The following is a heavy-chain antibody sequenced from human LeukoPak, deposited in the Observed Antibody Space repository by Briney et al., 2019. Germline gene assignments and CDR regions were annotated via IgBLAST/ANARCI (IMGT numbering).Heavy chain of an antibody. V-gene: IGHV4-59*01. D-gene: IGHD3-10*01. CDR3: ARVDTMVRGVEGGWFDP. CDR2: IYYSGST. Sequence: SETLSLTCSVSGGSIGNYYWSWIRQPPGKGLEWIGYIYYSGSTNYNPSLKSRVTISLDTSKNQFSLKLTSVTAADTAVYYCARVDTMVRGVEGGWFDPWGQGTLVTVSS. J-gene: IGHJ5*02. CDR1: GGSIGNYY.